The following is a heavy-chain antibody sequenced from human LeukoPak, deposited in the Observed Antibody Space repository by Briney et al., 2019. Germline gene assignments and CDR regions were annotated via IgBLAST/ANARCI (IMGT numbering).Heavy chain of an antibody. CDR1: GFTFSSYS. D-gene: IGHD3-16*01. CDR3: VGVEGGDLIDP. CDR2: ISSSGYI. J-gene: IGHJ5*02. V-gene: IGHV3-21*01. Sequence: GGSLRLSCAASGFTFSSYSMNWVRQAPGKGLEWVSSISSSGYIYYADSVKGRFTISRDNAKNSLYLQMNSLRAEETAVYYCVGVEGGDLIDPWGQGTLVTVSS.